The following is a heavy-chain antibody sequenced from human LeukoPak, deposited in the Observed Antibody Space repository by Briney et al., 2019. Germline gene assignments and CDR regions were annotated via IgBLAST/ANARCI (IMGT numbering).Heavy chain of an antibody. Sequence: GRSLRLSCSASGFTFANYVMSWFRQAPGKGLEWVGFIRSNAYGGTTEYAASVNGRFTISRDDSKSTAYLQMNSLETEDTAVYYCTRALLPRGKINYNPYFFDYWAQGPLVTVPS. V-gene: IGHV3-49*03. J-gene: IGHJ4*02. CDR1: GFTFANYV. CDR2: IRSNAYGGTT. CDR3: TRALLPRGKINYNPYFFDY. D-gene: IGHD4-11*01.